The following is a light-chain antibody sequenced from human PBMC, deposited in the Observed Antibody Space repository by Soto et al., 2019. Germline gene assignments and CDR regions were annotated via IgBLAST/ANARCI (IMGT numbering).Light chain of an antibody. J-gene: IGLJ1*01. CDR1: SGDVGGYNY. Sequence: QSALAQPPSASGSPGQSVTISCTGTSGDVGGYNYVSWYQQHPGKAPKLMIFEVSERRSGVPDRFSASKSGNTASLTVSGLQAEDCADYYCSSYAGSNNNVFGTGTKVTVL. V-gene: IGLV2-8*01. CDR3: SSYAGSNNNV. CDR2: EVS.